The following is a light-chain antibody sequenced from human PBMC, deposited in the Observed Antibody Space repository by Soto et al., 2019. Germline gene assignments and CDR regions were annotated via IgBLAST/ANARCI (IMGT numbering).Light chain of an antibody. Sequence: DIVMTQSPPTLSVSPGERATLSCRASQSVGSKLAWYQQRPGQAPRLLIYDASNRATGIPARFSGSGSGTEFSLTISGLQAEDFAVYSCQQYGDWPGAFGVVTKVDIK. CDR1: QSVGSK. J-gene: IGKJ4*01. CDR2: DAS. CDR3: QQYGDWPGA. V-gene: IGKV3D-15*01.